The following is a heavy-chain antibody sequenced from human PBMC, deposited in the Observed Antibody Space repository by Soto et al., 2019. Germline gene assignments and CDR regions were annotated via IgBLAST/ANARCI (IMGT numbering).Heavy chain of an antibody. CDR3: ARDKYCSGGSCRKNWFDT. CDR1: GGSISSSY. J-gene: IGHJ5*02. D-gene: IGHD2-15*01. Sequence: PSETLSLTCTVSGGSISSSYWSWIRQPPGKGLEWLAYIYDDGSANYNPSLKSRATISLDMSKNQSSLKLTSVTAADTAVYYCARDKYCSGGSCRKNWFDTWGQGTLVTVSS. CDR2: IYDDGSA. V-gene: IGHV4-59*01.